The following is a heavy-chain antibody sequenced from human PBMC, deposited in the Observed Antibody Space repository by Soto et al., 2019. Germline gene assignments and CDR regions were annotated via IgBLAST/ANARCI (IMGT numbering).Heavy chain of an antibody. J-gene: IGHJ5*02. CDR2: INHSGST. CDR1: GGSFSGYY. CDR3: ARGLGIAAAGTHWFDP. Sequence: SETLSLTCAVYGGSFSGYYWSWIRQPPGKGLEWIGEINHSGSTNYNPSLKSRVTISVDTSKNQFSLKLSSVTAADTAVYYCARGLGIAAAGTHWFDPWGQGTLV. V-gene: IGHV4-34*01. D-gene: IGHD6-13*01.